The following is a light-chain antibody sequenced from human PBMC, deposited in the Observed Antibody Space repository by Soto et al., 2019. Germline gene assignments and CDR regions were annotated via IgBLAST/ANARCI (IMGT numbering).Light chain of an antibody. J-gene: IGKJ4*01. CDR3: QQRSNWPPVT. CDR2: DAS. Sequence: EIVLTQSPATLSLSPGERATLSCRASQSVSSYLAWYQQKPGQAPRLLIYDASNRATGIPARCSGSGSGTDFTLTISSLEPDDFAIYYCQQRSNWPPVTFGGGTKVEIK. CDR1: QSVSSY. V-gene: IGKV3-11*01.